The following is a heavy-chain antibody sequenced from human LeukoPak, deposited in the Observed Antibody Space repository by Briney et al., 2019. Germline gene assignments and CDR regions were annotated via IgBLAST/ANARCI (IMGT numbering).Heavy chain of an antibody. CDR1: GGSISSYY. J-gene: IGHJ6*03. CDR2: IYYSGST. V-gene: IGHV4-59*12. CDR3: ARGNMWDYRRYYYYMDV. D-gene: IGHD4-11*01. Sequence: SETLSLTCTVSGGSISSYYWSWIRQPPGKGLEWIGYIYYSGSTNYNPSLKSRVTISVDTSKNQFSLKLNSVTAADTAIYYCARGNMWDYRRYYYYMDVWGKGTTVTVSS.